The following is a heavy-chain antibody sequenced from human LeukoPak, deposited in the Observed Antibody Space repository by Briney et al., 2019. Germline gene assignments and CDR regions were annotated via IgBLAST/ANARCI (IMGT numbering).Heavy chain of an antibody. Sequence: SVKVSCKASGGTFSSYAISWVRQAPGQGLEWMGRIIPIFGIANYAQKFQGRVTITADKSTSTAYMELSSLRSEDTAVYYCAKDLNYYYYGMDVWGKGTTVTVSS. V-gene: IGHV1-69*04. CDR2: IIPIFGIA. CDR1: GGTFSSYA. J-gene: IGHJ6*04. CDR3: AKDLNYYYYGMDV.